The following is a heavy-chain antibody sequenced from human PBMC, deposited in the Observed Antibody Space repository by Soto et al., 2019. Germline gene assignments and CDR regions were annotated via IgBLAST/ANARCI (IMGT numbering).Heavy chain of an antibody. V-gene: IGHV4-30-2*03. J-gene: IGHJ4*02. Sequence: SETLSLTCAVSGGSISIGGYSWTWIRQPPGKGLEWIGYIYYSGSTYYNPSLKSRVTISVDTSKNQFSLKLSSVTAADTAVYYCARGFPTVVTVDYWGQGTLVTVSS. D-gene: IGHD4-17*01. CDR2: IYYSGST. CDR1: GGSISIGGYS. CDR3: ARGFPTVVTVDY.